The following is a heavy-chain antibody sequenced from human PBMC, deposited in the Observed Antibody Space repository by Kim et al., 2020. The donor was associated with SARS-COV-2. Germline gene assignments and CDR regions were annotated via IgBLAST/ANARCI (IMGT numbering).Heavy chain of an antibody. CDR3: ARHKAGTSFDAFDI. V-gene: IGHV5-10-1*01. J-gene: IGHJ3*02. CDR1: GYSFTSYW. D-gene: IGHD3-16*02. Sequence: GESLKISCKGSGYSFTSYWISWVRQMPGKGLEWMGRIDPSDSYTNYSPSFQGHVTISADKSISTAYLQWSSLKASDTAMDYCARHKAGTSFDAFDIWGQGTMVTVSS. CDR2: IDPSDSYT.